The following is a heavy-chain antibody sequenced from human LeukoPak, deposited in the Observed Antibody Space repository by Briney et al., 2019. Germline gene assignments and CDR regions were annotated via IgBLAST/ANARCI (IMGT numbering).Heavy chain of an antibody. CDR1: GGTFSSYA. Sequence: ASVKVSCKASGGTFSSYAISWVRQAPGQGLEGMGGIIPIFGTANYAQKFQGRVTITADESTSTAYMELSSLRSEDTAVYYCAGHSLWFGNQHPYYMDVWGKGTTVTISS. CDR2: IIPIFGTA. J-gene: IGHJ6*03. D-gene: IGHD3-10*01. V-gene: IGHV1-69*13. CDR3: AGHSLWFGNQHPYYMDV.